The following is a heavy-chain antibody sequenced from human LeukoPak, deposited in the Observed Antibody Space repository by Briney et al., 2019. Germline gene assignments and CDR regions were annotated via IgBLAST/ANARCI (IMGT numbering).Heavy chain of an antibody. Sequence: GGSLRLSCAASGFTFGSYSMNWVRQAPGKGLEWVSYISSSGSTIYYADSVKSRFTISRDNAKNSLYLQMNSLRAEDTAVYYCARDRSTVVTPDYWGQGTLVTVSS. CDR3: ARDRSTVVTPDY. J-gene: IGHJ4*02. V-gene: IGHV3-48*04. D-gene: IGHD4-23*01. CDR2: ISSSGSTI. CDR1: GFTFGSYS.